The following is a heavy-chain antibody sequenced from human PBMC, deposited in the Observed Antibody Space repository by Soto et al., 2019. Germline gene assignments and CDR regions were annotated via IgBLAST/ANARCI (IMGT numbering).Heavy chain of an antibody. V-gene: IGHV4-31*03. J-gene: IGHJ6*02. CDR1: GGSISSGGYY. D-gene: IGHD3-16*02. CDR2: IYYSGST. CDR3: ARDSAEDYVWGSYRLPGGMDV. Sequence: SETLSLTCTISGGSISSGGYYWSWIRQHPGKGLEWIGYIYYSGSTYYNPSLKSRVTISVDTSKNQFSLKLSSVTAADTAVYYCARDSAEDYVWGSYRLPGGMDVWGQGTTVTVSS.